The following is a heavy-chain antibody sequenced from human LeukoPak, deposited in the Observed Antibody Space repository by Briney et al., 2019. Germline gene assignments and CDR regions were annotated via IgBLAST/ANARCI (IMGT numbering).Heavy chain of an antibody. J-gene: IGHJ4*02. V-gene: IGHV3-11*03. CDR1: GFTFSDYY. Sequence: GGSLRLSCAASGFTFSDYYMSWIRQAPGKGLEWISYITSSSSDTNYADSVKGRFTISRDNAKKSLYLQMNSLRAEDTAVYYCAKNREMATMGTIDFWGQGALVTVSS. CDR2: ITSSSSDT. CDR3: AKNREMATMGTIDF. D-gene: IGHD5-24*01.